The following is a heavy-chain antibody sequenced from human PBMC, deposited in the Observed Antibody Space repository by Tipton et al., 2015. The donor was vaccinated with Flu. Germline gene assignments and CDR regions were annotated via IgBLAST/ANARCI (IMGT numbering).Heavy chain of an antibody. CDR3: ARDQVSPHLTYGMDV. CDR2: IYYSGST. D-gene: IGHD2-21*01. CDR1: GGSVSSGSYY. J-gene: IGHJ6*02. Sequence: LRLSCTVSGGSVSSGSYYWSWIRQPPGKGLEWIGYIYYSGSTNYNPSLKSRVTISVDTSKNQFSLKLSSVTATDTAVYYCARDQVSPHLTYGMDVWGQGTTVTVSS. V-gene: IGHV4-61*01.